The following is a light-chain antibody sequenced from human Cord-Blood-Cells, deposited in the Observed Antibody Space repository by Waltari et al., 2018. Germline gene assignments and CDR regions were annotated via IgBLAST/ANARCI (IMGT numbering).Light chain of an antibody. CDR1: SSDVGGYKY. J-gene: IGLJ1*01. V-gene: IGLV2-14*01. Sequence: QSALTQPASVSGSPGQSITIPCTATSSDVGGYKYVSWYQQHPGKAPKRMIYDVSTRPSGVSNRFSGSKSGNTASLTISGLQAEDEADYYCSSYTSSSPYVFGTGTKVTVL. CDR2: DVS. CDR3: SSYTSSSPYV.